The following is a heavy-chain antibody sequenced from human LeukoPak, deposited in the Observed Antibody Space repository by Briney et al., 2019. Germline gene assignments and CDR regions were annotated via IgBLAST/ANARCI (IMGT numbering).Heavy chain of an antibody. CDR2: ISAYNGNT. CDR1: GYTFTSYG. V-gene: IGHV1-18*01. J-gene: IGHJ6*03. Sequence: ASVKVSCKASGYTFTSYGISWVRQAPGQGLEWMGWISAYNGNTNYAQKLQGRVTMTTDTSTSTAYMELRSLRSDDAAVYYCARDAQHYCSSTSCYGPRSGADYYYYYMDVWGKGTTVTVSS. D-gene: IGHD2-2*01. CDR3: ARDAQHYCSSTSCYGPRSGADYYYYYMDV.